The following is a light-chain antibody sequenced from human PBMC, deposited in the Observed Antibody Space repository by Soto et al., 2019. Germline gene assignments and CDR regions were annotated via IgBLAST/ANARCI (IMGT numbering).Light chain of an antibody. CDR2: AAS. Sequence: DIQMTQSPSTLSPSVGDRVTITCRASQSISTRLAWYQQKPGKAPKLLIYAASSLESGVPSRFSGSGSGTEFTLTISSLQPDDFATYYCQQYNSYPLTFGGGTRWISN. J-gene: IGKJ4*01. V-gene: IGKV1-5*01. CDR3: QQYNSYPLT. CDR1: QSISTR.